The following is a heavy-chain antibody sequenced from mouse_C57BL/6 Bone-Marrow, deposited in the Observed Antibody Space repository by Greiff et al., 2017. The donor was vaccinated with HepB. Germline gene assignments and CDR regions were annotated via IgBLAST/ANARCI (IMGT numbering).Heavy chain of an antibody. Sequence: VQLQQSGAELVRPGASVKLSCIASGFNIKDDYMHWVKQRPEQGLEWIGWIDPENGDTEYASKFQGKATITADTSSNTAYLQLSSLTSEDTAVYYCTFYGNYPYFDYWGQGTTLTVSS. D-gene: IGHD2-1*01. CDR3: TFYGNYPYFDY. J-gene: IGHJ2*01. CDR2: IDPENGDT. V-gene: IGHV14-4*01. CDR1: GFNIKDDY.